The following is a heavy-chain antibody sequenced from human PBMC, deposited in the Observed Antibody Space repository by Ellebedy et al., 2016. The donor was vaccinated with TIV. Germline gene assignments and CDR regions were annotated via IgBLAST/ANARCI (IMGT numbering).Heavy chain of an antibody. CDR1: GGSFSGYY. CDR3: VRAMRGSAWPYYYYGLDV. J-gene: IGHJ6*02. V-gene: IGHV4-34*01. D-gene: IGHD6-19*01. CDR2: INHSGST. Sequence: SETLSLXCAVYGGSFSGYYWSWIRQPPGKGLEWIGEINHSGSTNYNPSLKSRVTISVDTSKNQFSLNLNSVTAADTAVYYCVRAMRGSAWPYYYYGLDVWGQGTTVTVSS.